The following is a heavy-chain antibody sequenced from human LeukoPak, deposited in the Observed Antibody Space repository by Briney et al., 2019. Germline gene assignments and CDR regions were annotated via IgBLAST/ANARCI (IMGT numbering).Heavy chain of an antibody. CDR3: ASHSSWLKSVPY. V-gene: IGHV4-31*03. Sequence: KSSQTLSLTCTVSGGSISSGGYYWSWIRQHPGKGLEWIGYIYYSGSTYYNPSLKSRVTISVDTSKNQFSLKLSSVTAADTAVYYCASHSSWLKSVPYWGQGTLVTASS. CDR2: IYYSGST. D-gene: IGHD6-13*01. J-gene: IGHJ4*02. CDR1: GGSISSGGYY.